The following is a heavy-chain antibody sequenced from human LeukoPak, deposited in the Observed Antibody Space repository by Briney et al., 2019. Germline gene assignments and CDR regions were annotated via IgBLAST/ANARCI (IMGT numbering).Heavy chain of an antibody. D-gene: IGHD1-26*01. Sequence: PSETLSLTCAVSGYSISIGYYWTWIRQPPGKGLDYIGSIDHSGTTYYNPSLMGRVTISVDTTQNHFSLRLTSVTAADTAVYYCAREREYYYMDVWGEGTTVSVSS. CDR2: IDHSGTT. CDR1: GYSISIGYY. J-gene: IGHJ6*03. CDR3: AREREYYYMDV. V-gene: IGHV4-38-2*02.